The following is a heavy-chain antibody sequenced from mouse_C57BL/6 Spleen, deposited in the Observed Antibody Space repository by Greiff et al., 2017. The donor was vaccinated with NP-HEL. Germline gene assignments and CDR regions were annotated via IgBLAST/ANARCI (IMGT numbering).Heavy chain of an antibody. V-gene: IGHV1-80*01. CDR1: GYAFSSYW. Sequence: VQLQQSGAELVKPGASVKISCKASGYAFSSYWMNWVKQRPGKGLEWIGQIYPGDGDTNYNGKFKGKATLTADISSSTAYMQLSSLTSEDSAVYFCALITTVVATYFDYWGQGTTLTVSS. J-gene: IGHJ2*01. CDR2: IYPGDGDT. D-gene: IGHD1-1*01. CDR3: ALITTVVATYFDY.